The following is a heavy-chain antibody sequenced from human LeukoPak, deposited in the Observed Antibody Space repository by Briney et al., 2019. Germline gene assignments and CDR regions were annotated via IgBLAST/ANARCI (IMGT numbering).Heavy chain of an antibody. D-gene: IGHD5-18*01. CDR2: INHSGST. J-gene: IGHJ6*03. CDR3: VRVGYSYVINDWSRTGLGAYPTKYYYHMDV. CDR1: GGSFSGYY. V-gene: IGHV4-34*01. Sequence: SETLSLTCAVYGGSFSGYYWSWIRQPPGKGLEWIGEINHSGSTNYNPSLKSRVTISGDTSKNQFSLKLSSVTAADTAVYFCVRVGYSYVINDWSRTGLGAYPTKYYYHMDVWGKGTTVTVSS.